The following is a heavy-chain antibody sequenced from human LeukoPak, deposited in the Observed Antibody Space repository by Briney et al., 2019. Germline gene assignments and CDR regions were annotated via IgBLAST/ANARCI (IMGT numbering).Heavy chain of an antibody. CDR3: ARDEGWNYELYYFDY. CDR1: GYTFTSYG. J-gene: IGHJ4*02. V-gene: IGHV1-18*01. D-gene: IGHD1-7*01. Sequence: ASVKVSCKASGYTFTSYGISWVRQAPGQGLERMGWISAYNGNTNYAQKLQGRVTMTTDTSTSTAYMELRSLRSDDTAVYYCARDEGWNYELYYFDYWGQGTLVTVSS. CDR2: ISAYNGNT.